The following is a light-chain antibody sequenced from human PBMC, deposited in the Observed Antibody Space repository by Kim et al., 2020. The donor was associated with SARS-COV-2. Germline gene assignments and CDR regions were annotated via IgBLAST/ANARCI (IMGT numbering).Light chain of an antibody. Sequence: GQSITISCTGTSSDVGGYNYVAWYQQLPGKAPKLMIYDDTSRPSGVSNRFSGSKSGNTASLTISGLQAEDEAAYYCTSYTSSSTLVFGGGTQLTVL. V-gene: IGLV2-14*03. CDR2: DDT. CDR3: TSYTSSSTLV. CDR1: SSDVGGYNY. J-gene: IGLJ3*02.